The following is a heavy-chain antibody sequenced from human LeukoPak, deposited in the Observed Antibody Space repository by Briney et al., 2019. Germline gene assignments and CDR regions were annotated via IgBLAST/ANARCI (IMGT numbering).Heavy chain of an antibody. D-gene: IGHD1-26*01. V-gene: IGHV3-74*01. CDR2: INSDGSST. CDR3: ARTIGSKNAFDI. Sequence: GGSLRLSCAASRFTFSSYRMHWVRQAPGKGLVWVSRINSDGSSTTYADSVKGRFTISRDNAKNTLYLQMNSLRAEDTAVYYCARTIGSKNAFDIWGQGTMVTVSS. J-gene: IGHJ3*02. CDR1: RFTFSSYR.